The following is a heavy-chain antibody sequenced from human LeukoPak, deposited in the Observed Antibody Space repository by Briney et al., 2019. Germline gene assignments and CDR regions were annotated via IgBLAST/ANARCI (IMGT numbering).Heavy chain of an antibody. CDR3: TTALPPPLIAAADPYYFDY. CDR2: IKSKTDGGTT. Sequence: GGSLRLSCAASGFTFSNAWMSWVRQAPGKGLEWVGRIKSKTDGGTTDYAAPVKGRFTISRDDSKNTLYLQMNSLKTEDTAVYYCTTALPPPLIAAADPYYFDYWGQGTLVTVSS. V-gene: IGHV3-15*01. D-gene: IGHD6-13*01. CDR1: GFTFSNAW. J-gene: IGHJ4*02.